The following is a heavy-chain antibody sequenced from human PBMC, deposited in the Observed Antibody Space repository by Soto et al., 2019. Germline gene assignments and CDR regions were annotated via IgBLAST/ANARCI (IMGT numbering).Heavy chain of an antibody. D-gene: IGHD4-17*01. CDR1: GGSISSGGYS. Sequence: SETLPLTCAVSGGSISSGGYSWSWIRQPPGKGLEWIGYIYHSGSTYYNPSLKSRVTISVDRSKNQFSLKLSSVTAADTAVYYCARGAYDYGDSDWFDPWGQGTLVTVSS. CDR2: IYHSGST. V-gene: IGHV4-30-2*01. J-gene: IGHJ5*02. CDR3: ARGAYDYGDSDWFDP.